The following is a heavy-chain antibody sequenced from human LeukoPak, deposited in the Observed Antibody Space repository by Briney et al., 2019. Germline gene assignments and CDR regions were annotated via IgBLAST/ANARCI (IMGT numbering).Heavy chain of an antibody. CDR3: ARQGYYYYMDV. V-gene: IGHV4-4*09. Sequence: SETLSLTCTVSGGSISSYCWSWIRQPPGKGLEWIGYIYTSGSTNYNPSLKSRVTISVDTSKNQFSLKLSSVTAADTAVYYCARQGYYYYMDVWGKGTTVTVSS. J-gene: IGHJ6*03. CDR1: GGSISSYC. CDR2: IYTSGST.